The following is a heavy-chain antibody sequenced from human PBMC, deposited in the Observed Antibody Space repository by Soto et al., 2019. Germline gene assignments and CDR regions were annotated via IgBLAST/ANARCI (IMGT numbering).Heavy chain of an antibody. Sequence: SETLSLTCTVSGGSISSGDYYWSWIRQPPGKGLEWIGYIYYSGSTYYNPSLKSRVTISVDTSKNQFSLKLSSVTAADTAVYYCASAQGSAWGEDTAMVYFDYWGQGTLVTVSS. CDR2: IYYSGST. V-gene: IGHV4-30-4*01. J-gene: IGHJ4*02. CDR3: ASAQGSAWGEDTAMVYFDY. CDR1: GGSISSGDYY. D-gene: IGHD5-18*01.